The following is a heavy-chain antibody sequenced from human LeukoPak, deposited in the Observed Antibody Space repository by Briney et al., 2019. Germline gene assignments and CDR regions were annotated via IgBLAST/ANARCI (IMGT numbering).Heavy chain of an antibody. CDR2: IIPIFGTA. Sequence: ASVKVSCKASGGTFGSYAISWVRQAPGQGLEWMGGIIPIFGTANYAQKFQGRVTITADESTSTAYMELSSLRSEDTAVYYCARVGRRYCSSTSCERNYFDYWGQGTLVTVSS. CDR1: GGTFGSYA. V-gene: IGHV1-69*13. J-gene: IGHJ4*02. D-gene: IGHD2-2*01. CDR3: ARVGRRYCSSTSCERNYFDY.